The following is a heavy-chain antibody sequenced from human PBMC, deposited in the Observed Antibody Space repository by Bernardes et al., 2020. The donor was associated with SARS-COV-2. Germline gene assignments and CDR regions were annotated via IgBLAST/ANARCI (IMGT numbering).Heavy chain of an antibody. V-gene: IGHV3-33*01. J-gene: IGHJ6*02. CDR3: ARDFSDKYQLLFSYYYYGMDV. CDR2: IWYDGSNK. D-gene: IGHD2-2*01. Sequence: GGSLRLSCAASGFTFSSYGMHWVRQAPGKGLEWVAVIWYDGSNKYYADSVKGRFTISRDNSKNTLYLQMNSLRAEDTAVYYCARDFSDKYQLLFSYYYYGMDVWGQGTTVTVSS. CDR1: GFTFSSYG.